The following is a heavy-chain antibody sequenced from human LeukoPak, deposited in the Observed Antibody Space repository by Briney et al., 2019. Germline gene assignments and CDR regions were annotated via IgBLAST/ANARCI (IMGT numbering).Heavy chain of an antibody. D-gene: IGHD6-6*01. CDR2: IYYSGST. CDR1: GGSISSYY. J-gene: IGHJ5*02. V-gene: IGHV4-59*01. Sequence: SETLSLTCTVSGGSISSYYWSWIRQPPGKGLEWIGYIYYSGSTNYNPSLKSRVTISVDTSKNQFSLKLSSVTAADTVVYYCARYTSSYNWFDPWGQGTLVTVSS. CDR3: ARYTSSYNWFDP.